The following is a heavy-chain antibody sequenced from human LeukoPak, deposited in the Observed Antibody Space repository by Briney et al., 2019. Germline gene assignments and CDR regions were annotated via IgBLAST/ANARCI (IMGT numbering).Heavy chain of an antibody. V-gene: IGHV1-69*13. J-gene: IGHJ4*02. CDR3: ARDPFPRYDFWSGYYIGY. Sequence: ASVKVSCKASGGTFISYAISWVRQAPGQGLEWMGGIIPIFGTANYAQKFQGRVTITADESTSTAYMELSSLRSEDTAVYYCARDPFPRYDFWSGYYIGYWGQGTLVTVSS. D-gene: IGHD3/OR15-3a*01. CDR1: GGTFISYA. CDR2: IIPIFGTA.